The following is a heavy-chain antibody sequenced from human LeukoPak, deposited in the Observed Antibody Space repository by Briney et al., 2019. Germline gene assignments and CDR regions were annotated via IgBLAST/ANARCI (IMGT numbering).Heavy chain of an antibody. J-gene: IGHJ5*02. D-gene: IGHD6-13*01. V-gene: IGHV4-30-2*03. CDR3: ARTNIGPAGSWFDP. Sequence: SQTLSLTCTVSGGSISSGGYYWSWIRQPPGKGLEWIGSIYYSGSTYYNPSLKSRVTISVDTSKKQLSLQLSSVTAADTAVYYCARTNIGPAGSWFDPWGQGTLVTVSS. CDR1: GGSISSGGYY. CDR2: IYYSGST.